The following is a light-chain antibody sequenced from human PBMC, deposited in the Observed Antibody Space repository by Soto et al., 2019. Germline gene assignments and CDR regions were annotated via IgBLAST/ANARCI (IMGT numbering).Light chain of an antibody. CDR3: GSYTNTTYV. Sequence: QSALTQPASVSGSPGQSITISCTAASTDVDDYYLVSWYQHHPGKTPKLIIYEVSNRPSGVSHRFSASMSGNTASLTISGLQAEDEADYYCGSYTNTTYVFGTGTRSP. V-gene: IGLV2-14*01. CDR1: STDVDDYYL. J-gene: IGLJ1*01. CDR2: EVS.